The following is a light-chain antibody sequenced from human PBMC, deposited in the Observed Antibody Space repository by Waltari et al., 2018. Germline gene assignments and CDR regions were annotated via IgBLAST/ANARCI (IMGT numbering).Light chain of an antibody. CDR2: EDT. CDR1: GSTIGNNY. Sequence: QSVLTQPPSVSAAPGQRATIPCLGGGSTIGNNYLSGYRQFPGTAPKLLIYEDTERPSGIAGRFSGSKSGTSATLDITGLQAGDEADYYCGTWDSSLSGAVFGGGTHLTVL. J-gene: IGLJ7*01. V-gene: IGLV1-51*02. CDR3: GTWDSSLSGAV.